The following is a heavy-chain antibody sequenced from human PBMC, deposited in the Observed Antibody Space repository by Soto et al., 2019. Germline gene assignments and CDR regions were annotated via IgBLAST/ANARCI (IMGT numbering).Heavy chain of an antibody. D-gene: IGHD3-22*01. CDR3: ARNRYYYDKNAYFQKLDY. Sequence: SVKVSCKASGGTFSSYAISWVRQAPGQGLEWMGGIIPIFGTANYAQKFQGRVTITADESTSTAYMELSSLRSEDTAVYYCARNRYYYDKNAYFQKLDYWGQGTLVTVSS. CDR1: GGTFSSYA. V-gene: IGHV1-69*13. J-gene: IGHJ4*02. CDR2: IIPIFGTA.